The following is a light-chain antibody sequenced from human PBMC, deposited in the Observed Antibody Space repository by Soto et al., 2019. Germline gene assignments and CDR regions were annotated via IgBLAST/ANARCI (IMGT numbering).Light chain of an antibody. V-gene: IGKV2-28*01. J-gene: IGKJ1*01. CDR3: MQALQSRT. CDR1: QSLLYSNGYNY. CDR2: LGS. Sequence: DIVMTQSPLSLPVTPGEPASISCRSSQSLLYSNGYNYLDWYLQKPGQSPQLLIYLGSNRASGVPDRFSGSGSGTDFTLKISRVEAEDVGVYYCMQALQSRTFGQGTKVDI.